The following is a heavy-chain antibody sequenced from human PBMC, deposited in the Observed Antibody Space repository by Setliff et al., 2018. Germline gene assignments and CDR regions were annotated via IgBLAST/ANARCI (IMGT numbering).Heavy chain of an antibody. V-gene: IGHV3-23*01. D-gene: IGHD3-22*01. CDR2: ISGSGGST. Sequence: GGSLRLSCAASGFTFSSYAMSWVRQAPGKGLEWVSAISGSGGSTYYADSVKGRFTISRDNSKNTLYLQMSSLRSEDTAVYYCARDGDSHYYDSSGLTWGPLSGWGQGTLVTVSS. J-gene: IGHJ4*02. CDR1: GFTFSSYA. CDR3: ARDGDSHYYDSSGLTWGPLSG.